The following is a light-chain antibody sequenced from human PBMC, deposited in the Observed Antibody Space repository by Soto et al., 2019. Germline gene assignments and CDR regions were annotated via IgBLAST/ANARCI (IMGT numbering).Light chain of an antibody. CDR1: QSISGY. Sequence: DIPMTQSPSSLSASIGDRVTITCRASQSISGYLNWYQQRPVKAPKILIYGASSLQSGVPSRFSGGGSGTDFTLTISSLQPEDFGTYYCQQSFSTPHTFGQGTKLEIK. CDR2: GAS. V-gene: IGKV1-39*01. CDR3: QQSFSTPHT. J-gene: IGKJ2*01.